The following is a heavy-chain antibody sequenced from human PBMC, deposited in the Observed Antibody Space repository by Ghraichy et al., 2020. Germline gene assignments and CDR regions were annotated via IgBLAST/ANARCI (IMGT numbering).Heavy chain of an antibody. Sequence: LSLTCAASGFTFSSYAMGWIRQPPGKALEWVSTVTNSGVTTYYAPSVKGRFTISRDNSRNTLFLQMNSLGAEDTAVYYCAQDAAFPKDRFHYWGQGTLVTVSS. CDR3: AQDAAFPKDRFHY. V-gene: IGHV3-23*01. CDR1: GFTFSSYA. D-gene: IGHD2-21*01. J-gene: IGHJ1*01. CDR2: VTNSGVTT.